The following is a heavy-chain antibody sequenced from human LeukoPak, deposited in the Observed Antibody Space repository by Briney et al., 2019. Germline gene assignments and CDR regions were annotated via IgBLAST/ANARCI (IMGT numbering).Heavy chain of an antibody. Sequence: SQTLSLTCAISGDSVSSNSAAWNWIRQSPSRGLEWLGRTYYRSKWYNDYAVSVKSRITINPDTSKNQFSLRLNSVTPEDTAVYYCASEGLDYDFWSGPDYWGQGTLVTVSS. CDR3: ASEGLDYDFWSGPDY. D-gene: IGHD3-3*01. J-gene: IGHJ4*02. V-gene: IGHV6-1*01. CDR1: GDSVSSNSAA. CDR2: TYYRSKWYN.